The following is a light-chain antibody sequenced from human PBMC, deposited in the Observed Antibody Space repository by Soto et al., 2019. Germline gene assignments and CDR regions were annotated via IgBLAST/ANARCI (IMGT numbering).Light chain of an antibody. J-gene: IGKJ4*01. CDR2: DAS. CDR3: QQYNSYSPLT. V-gene: IGKV1-5*01. Sequence: DIQMTQSPSTLSVSLGDRVTITCRASQSISSWLAWYQQKPGKAPKLLIYDASSLESGVPSRFSGSGSGTEFTLTISSLQPDDFATYYCQQYNSYSPLTFGGGTKVDIK. CDR1: QSISSW.